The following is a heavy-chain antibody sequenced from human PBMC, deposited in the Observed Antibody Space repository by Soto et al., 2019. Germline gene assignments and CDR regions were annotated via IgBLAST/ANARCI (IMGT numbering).Heavy chain of an antibody. CDR2: FDPEDGET. V-gene: IGHV1-24*01. Sequence: ASAKVSCKVSGYTLTELSMHWVRQAPGKGLEWMGGFDPEDGETIYAQKFQGRVTMTEETYTDTAYMELSSLRSEDTAVYYCAPDSSYDFLSGYQFDYWGQGTLVTVSS. CDR1: GYTLTELS. J-gene: IGHJ4*02. CDR3: APDSSYDFLSGYQFDY. D-gene: IGHD3-3*01.